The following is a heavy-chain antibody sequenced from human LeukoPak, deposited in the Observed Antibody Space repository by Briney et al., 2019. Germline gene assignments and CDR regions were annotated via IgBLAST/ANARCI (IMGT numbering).Heavy chain of an antibody. J-gene: IGHJ4*02. Sequence: GGSLRLSCGGYAFSFSDYYMSWVRQAPGKGLEWISYISSTGRTIYYADSVKGRFTISRDNDKSSLYLQMNSLRAEDTALYYCARFRYNSTWGIFDYWGQGTLVTVSS. CDR2: ISSTGRTI. D-gene: IGHD2/OR15-2a*01. V-gene: IGHV3-11*04. CDR3: ARFRYNSTWGIFDY. CDR1: AFSFSDYY.